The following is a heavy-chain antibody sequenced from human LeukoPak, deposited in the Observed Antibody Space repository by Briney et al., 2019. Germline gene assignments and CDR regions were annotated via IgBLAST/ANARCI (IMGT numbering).Heavy chain of an antibody. CDR1: GFTFSSYS. Sequence: GGSLRLSCAASGFTFSSYSMNWVRQAPGKGLEWVSSISRSGSTKYYADSVKGRFTISRDNAKNSLYLQMNSLRAEDTALYYCAKDSRAVAGTFSWFDPWGQGTLVTVSS. CDR2: ISRSGSTK. V-gene: IGHV3-48*04. CDR3: AKDSRAVAGTFSWFDP. J-gene: IGHJ5*02. D-gene: IGHD6-19*01.